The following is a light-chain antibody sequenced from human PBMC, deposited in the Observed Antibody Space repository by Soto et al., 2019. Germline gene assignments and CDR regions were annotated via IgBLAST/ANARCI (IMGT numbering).Light chain of an antibody. V-gene: IGKV3-11*01. CDR2: DAS. J-gene: IGKJ1*01. CDR3: QQRSNWWT. Sequence: EIVMTQSPATLSVSPLERATLSCRASQSVSSYLAWYQQKPGQAPRLLIYDASNRATGIPARFSGSGSGTDFTLTISSLEPEDFAVYYCQQRSNWWTFGQGTKVDIK. CDR1: QSVSSY.